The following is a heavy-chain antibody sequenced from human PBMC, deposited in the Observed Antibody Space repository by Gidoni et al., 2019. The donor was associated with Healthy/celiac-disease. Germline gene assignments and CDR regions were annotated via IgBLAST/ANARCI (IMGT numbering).Heavy chain of an antibody. J-gene: IGHJ4*02. D-gene: IGHD6-13*01. CDR2: MWYDGSNK. CDR1: VFTFSSYG. CDR3: ARDWGQQLTSFDY. Sequence: QVQLVESGGGVVQPGRSLRLSCASPVFTFSSYGMHWVRQAPGKGLEWVAVMWYDGSNKYYADSVKGRFTISRDNSKNTLYLQMNSLRAEDTAVYYCARDWGQQLTSFDYWGQGTLVTVS. V-gene: IGHV3-33*01.